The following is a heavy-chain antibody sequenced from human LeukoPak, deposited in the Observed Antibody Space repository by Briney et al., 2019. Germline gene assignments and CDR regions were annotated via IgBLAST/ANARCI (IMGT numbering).Heavy chain of an antibody. CDR1: GFTFSSYS. CDR3: ARESRPGNIVVVYYYGMDV. CDR2: ISSSSSYI. D-gene: IGHD2-21*01. V-gene: IGHV3-21*01. Sequence: GGSLRLSCAASGFTFSSYSMTWVRQAPGKGLEWVSSISSSSSYIYYADSVKGRFTISRDNAKNSLYLQMNSLRAEDTAVYYCARESRPGNIVVVYYYGMDVWGQGTTVTVSS. J-gene: IGHJ6*02.